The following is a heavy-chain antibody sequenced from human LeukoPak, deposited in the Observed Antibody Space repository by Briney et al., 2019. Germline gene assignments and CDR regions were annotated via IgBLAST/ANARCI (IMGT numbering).Heavy chain of an antibody. CDR1: GGSISSYY. D-gene: IGHD4-23*01. Sequence: SETLSLTCTVSGGSISSYYWTWIRQPPGKGLEWMGYINYSGSTNYNPSLRSRVTISVDKSKNLFSLKLSSVTAADTAAYYCARGFHELPYYFDYWGQGTLVTVSS. CDR3: ARGFHELPYYFDY. CDR2: INYSGST. V-gene: IGHV4-59*01. J-gene: IGHJ4*02.